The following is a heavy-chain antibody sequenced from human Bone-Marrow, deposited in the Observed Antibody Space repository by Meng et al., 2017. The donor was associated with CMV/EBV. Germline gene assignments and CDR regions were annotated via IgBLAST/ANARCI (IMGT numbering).Heavy chain of an antibody. Sequence: SVKVSCKASGGTFSSYAISWVRQAPGQGLEWMGGIIPILGISNYAQKFQGRVTITADKSTSTAYMELSSLRSEETDVYYCASDQSRFDPWGQGTLVTVSS. CDR3: ASDQSRFDP. V-gene: IGHV1-69*10. CDR2: IIPILGIS. J-gene: IGHJ5*02. CDR1: GGTFSSYA.